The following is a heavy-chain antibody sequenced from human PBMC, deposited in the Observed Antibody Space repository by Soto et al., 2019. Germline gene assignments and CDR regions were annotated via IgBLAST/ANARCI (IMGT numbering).Heavy chain of an antibody. CDR3: ERDRWAYYYDSSGSARAFDI. CDR1: GGTFSSYA. CDR2: IIPIFGTA. D-gene: IGHD3-22*01. J-gene: IGHJ3*02. V-gene: IGHV1-69*13. Sequence: SVKVSCKVSGGTFSSYAISWVRQAPGQGLEWMGGIIPIFGTANYAQKFQGRVTITADESTSTAYMELSSLRSEDTAVYYCERDRWAYYYDSSGSARAFDIWGKGTMVTVSS.